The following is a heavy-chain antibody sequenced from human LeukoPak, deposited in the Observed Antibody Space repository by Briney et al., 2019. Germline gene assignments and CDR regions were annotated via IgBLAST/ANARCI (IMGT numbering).Heavy chain of an antibody. CDR1: GDSISNYY. D-gene: IGHD4-17*01. CDR3: ARLDDYGDYSNWFDP. J-gene: IGHJ5*02. Sequence: SETLSLTCTVSGDSISNYYWNWIRQPPGKGLEWIGYIYYSGSTNYNPSLKSRVTISVDTSKNQFSLKLSSVTAADTAVYYCARLDDYGDYSNWFDPWGQGTLVTVSS. CDR2: IYYSGST. V-gene: IGHV4-59*08.